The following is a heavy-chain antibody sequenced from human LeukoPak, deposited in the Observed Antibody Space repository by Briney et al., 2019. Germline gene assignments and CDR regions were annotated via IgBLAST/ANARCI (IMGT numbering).Heavy chain of an antibody. J-gene: IGHJ6*03. D-gene: IGHD4-17*01. V-gene: IGHV4-38-2*01. CDR1: GYSVGSGYY. CDR2: IYRTGST. CDR3: ARTYGDYGTTYYYYYMDV. Sequence: SETLSLTCAVSGYSVGSGYYWAWIRQPPGKGLEWIGSIYRTGSTYYNPSLRSRVTLSQDTSYNQLSLRLRSVTAADTATYFCARTYGDYGTTYYYYYMDVWGQGTTVTVSS.